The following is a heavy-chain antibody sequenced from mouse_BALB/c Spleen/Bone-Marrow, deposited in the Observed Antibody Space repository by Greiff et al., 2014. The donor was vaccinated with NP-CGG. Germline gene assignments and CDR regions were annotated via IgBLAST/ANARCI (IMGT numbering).Heavy chain of an antibody. CDR1: GCTFTSYW. CDR3: ARFPFYYGSSLYYFDY. CDR2: IAPGSGST. V-gene: IGHV1S41*01. Sequence: DLVKPGASVKLSCKASGCTFTSYWINWIKQRPGQGLEWIGRIAPGSGSTYYNEMFKGKATLTVDTSSSTAYIQLSSLSSEDSAVYFCARFPFYYGSSLYYFDYWGQGTTLTVSS. J-gene: IGHJ2*01. D-gene: IGHD1-1*01.